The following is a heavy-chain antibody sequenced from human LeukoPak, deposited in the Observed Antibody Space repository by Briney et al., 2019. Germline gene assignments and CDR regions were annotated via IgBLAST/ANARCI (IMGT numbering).Heavy chain of an antibody. CDR1: GFTFSSYG. Sequence: GGSLRLSCAASGFTFSSYGMHWVRQAPGKGLEWVAFIRYDGSNKYYADSVKGRFTISRDNSKNTLYLQMNSLRAEDTAVYYCARASGSTADAFDIWGQGTMVTVSS. CDR2: IRYDGSNK. CDR3: ARASGSTADAFDI. V-gene: IGHV3-30*02. D-gene: IGHD1-1*01. J-gene: IGHJ3*02.